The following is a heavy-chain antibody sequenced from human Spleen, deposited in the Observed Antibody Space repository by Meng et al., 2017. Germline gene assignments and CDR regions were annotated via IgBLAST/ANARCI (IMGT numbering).Heavy chain of an antibody. J-gene: IGHJ4*02. CDR2: ISGSGGST. V-gene: IGHV3-23*01. CDR1: GFTFSSYA. Sequence: GESLKISCAASGFTFSSYAMSWVRQAPGKGLEWVSAISGSGGSTYYADSVKGRFTISRDNSKNTLYLQMNSLRAEDTAVYYCAKDLIGGWELPDFDYWGQGTLVTVS. CDR3: AKDLIGGWELPDFDY. D-gene: IGHD1-26*01.